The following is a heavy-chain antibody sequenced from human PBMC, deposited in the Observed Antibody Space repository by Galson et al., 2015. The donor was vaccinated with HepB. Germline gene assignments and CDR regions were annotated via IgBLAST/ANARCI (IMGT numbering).Heavy chain of an antibody. CDR3: ARDDSLDS. J-gene: IGHJ5*01. Sequence: SLRLSCAASGFSFSTYSMNWVRQAPGKGLEWVSSISSSSNYIYYADSMKGRFTISRDNAKNSLCLQMNSLRAEDTAVYYCARDDSLDSWSQGTLVTVSS. V-gene: IGHV3-21*01. D-gene: IGHD2-15*01. CDR2: ISSSSNYI. CDR1: GFSFSTYS.